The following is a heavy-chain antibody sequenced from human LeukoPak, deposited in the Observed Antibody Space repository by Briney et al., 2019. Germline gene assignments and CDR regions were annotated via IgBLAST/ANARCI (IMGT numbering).Heavy chain of an antibody. CDR2: ISYDGSNK. CDR3: VRSVFS. J-gene: IGHJ5*02. CDR1: GFTFSSYA. V-gene: IGHV3-30*04. D-gene: IGHD2-8*01. Sequence: PGGSLRLSCAASGFTFSSYAMHWVRQAPGKGLEWVAVISYDGSNKYYADSVKGRFTISRDNSKNTLYLQMNSLRAEDTAVYFCVRSVFSWGQGTRVTVSS.